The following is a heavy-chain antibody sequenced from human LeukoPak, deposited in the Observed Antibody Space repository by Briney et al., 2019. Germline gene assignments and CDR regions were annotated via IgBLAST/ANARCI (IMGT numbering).Heavy chain of an antibody. J-gene: IGHJ5*02. Sequence: SETLSLTCTVSGGSISSYYWSWIRQPAGKGLEWIGRIYTSGSTNYNPSLKSRVTMSVDTSKNQFSLKLSSVTAADTAVYYCARAQRVAVAGTADWFDPWGQGTLVTVSS. D-gene: IGHD6-19*01. CDR1: GGSISSYY. CDR3: ARAQRVAVAGTADWFDP. V-gene: IGHV4-4*07. CDR2: IYTSGST.